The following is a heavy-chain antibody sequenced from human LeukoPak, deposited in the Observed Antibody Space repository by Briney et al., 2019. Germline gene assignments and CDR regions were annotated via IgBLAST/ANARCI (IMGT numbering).Heavy chain of an antibody. CDR3: ARVDAEILWFGELFQGGWFDP. CDR1: GYTFTSYD. V-gene: IGHV1-8*03. J-gene: IGHJ5*02. CDR2: MNPNSGNT. Sequence: ASVKVSCKASGYTFTSYDINWVRQATGQGLEWMGWMNPNSGNTGYAQKFQGRVTITRNTSISTAYMELSSLRSDDTAVYYCARVDAEILWFGELFQGGWFDPWGQGTLVTVSS. D-gene: IGHD3-10*01.